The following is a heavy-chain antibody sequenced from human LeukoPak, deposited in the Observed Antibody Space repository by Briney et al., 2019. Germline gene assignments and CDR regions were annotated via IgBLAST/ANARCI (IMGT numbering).Heavy chain of an antibody. V-gene: IGHV3-30*18. J-gene: IGHJ3*02. CDR3: AKDTHYYDSSGYKADAFDI. CDR1: GFIFSNYG. Sequence: PGGSLRLSCATSGFIFSNYGMHWVRQAPGKGLEWVAIILNDGSNQYYADSVRGRFTISRDNSKNTLYLQMNSLRVEDTALYYCAKDTHYYDSSGYKADAFDIWGQGTMVTVSS. D-gene: IGHD3-22*01. CDR2: ILNDGSNQ.